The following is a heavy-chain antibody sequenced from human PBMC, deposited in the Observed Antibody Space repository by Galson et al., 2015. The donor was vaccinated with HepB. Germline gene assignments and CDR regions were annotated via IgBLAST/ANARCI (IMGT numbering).Heavy chain of an antibody. Sequence: SLRLSCAASGFSFSSYGLHWVRQAPGKGLEWLSVIWRDGSSKYYADSVKGRFTIARDNAKNTMWLQMNSLRAEDTAVYYCATTKFGSGAYWTFDIWGQGTLVTVSS. CDR3: ATTKFGSGAYWTFDI. D-gene: IGHD4/OR15-4a*01. J-gene: IGHJ3*02. V-gene: IGHV3-33*03. CDR1: GFSFSSYG. CDR2: IWRDGSSK.